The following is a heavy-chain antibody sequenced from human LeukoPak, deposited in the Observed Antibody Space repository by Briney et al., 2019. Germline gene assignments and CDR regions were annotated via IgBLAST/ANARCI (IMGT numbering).Heavy chain of an antibody. Sequence: GGSLRLSCAASGFTFSSYVMHWVRQAPGKGLEWVAIISYDGRNKYFADSVKGRFTLSRDNSKNTLYLQMNNLRAEDTAVYYCARGQRAHVEWSSYMDVWGKGTTVTVSS. V-gene: IGHV3-30*04. CDR2: ISYDGRNK. J-gene: IGHJ6*03. CDR1: GFTFSSYV. D-gene: IGHD3-3*01. CDR3: ARGQRAHVEWSSYMDV.